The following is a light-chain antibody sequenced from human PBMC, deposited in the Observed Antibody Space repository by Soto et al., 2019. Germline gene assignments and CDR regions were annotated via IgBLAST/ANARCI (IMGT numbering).Light chain of an antibody. CDR2: EGS. Sequence: QSALTQPASVSGSPGQSITISCTGTSSDVGSYNLVSWYQQYPGKAPKLMIYEGSKRPSGVSNRFSGSKSGNTASLTISGLQADDDADYYCCSYAASSTDVFGTGTKLTVL. J-gene: IGLJ1*01. CDR1: SSDVGSYNL. CDR3: CSYAASSTDV. V-gene: IGLV2-23*01.